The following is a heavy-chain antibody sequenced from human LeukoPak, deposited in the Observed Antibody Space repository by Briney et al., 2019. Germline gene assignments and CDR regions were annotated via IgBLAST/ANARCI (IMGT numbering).Heavy chain of an antibody. J-gene: IGHJ6*02. Sequence: SETLSLTCTVSGGSISSGGYYWSWIRQHPGKGLEWIGYIYYSGSTYYNPSLKSRVTISVDTSKNQFSLKLSSVTAADTAVYYCARGGDMVRGRMDVWGQGTTVTVSS. CDR2: IYYSGST. V-gene: IGHV4-31*03. CDR1: GGSISSGGYY. D-gene: IGHD3-10*01. CDR3: ARGGDMVRGRMDV.